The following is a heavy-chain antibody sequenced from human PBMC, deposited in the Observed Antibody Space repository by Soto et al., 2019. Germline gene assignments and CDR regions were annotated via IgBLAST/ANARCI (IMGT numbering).Heavy chain of an antibody. CDR2: IVVGSGNT. D-gene: IGHD2-15*01. J-gene: IGHJ4*02. Sequence: SVKVSCKASGFTFTSSAMQWVRQARGQRLEWIGWIVVGSGNTNYAQKFQERVTITRDMSTSTAYMELSSLRSEDTAVYYCAAAVPLSCRGGSCCGGPSYYWGRGTLVTVSS. CDR3: AAAVPLSCRGGSCCGGPSYY. CDR1: GFTFTSSA. V-gene: IGHV1-58*02.